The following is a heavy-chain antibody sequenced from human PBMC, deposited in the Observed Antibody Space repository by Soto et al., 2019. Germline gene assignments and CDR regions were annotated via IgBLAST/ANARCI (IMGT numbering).Heavy chain of an antibody. J-gene: IGHJ4*02. D-gene: IGHD3-22*01. Sequence: GGSLRLSCAASGVTFSNYGMNWVRQAPGKGLEWVSVISVSGCRTYYADSVKGRITISRDNSRNTLYLQMNSLRAEDTAVYYCARKSGYDYYDSTGIEWWGQGTLVTVSS. CDR2: ISVSGCRT. CDR1: GVTFSNYG. CDR3: ARKSGYDYYDSTGIEW. V-gene: IGHV3-23*01.